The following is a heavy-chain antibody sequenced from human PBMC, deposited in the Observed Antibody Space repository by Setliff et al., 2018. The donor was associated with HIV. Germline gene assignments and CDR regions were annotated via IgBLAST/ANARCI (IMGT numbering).Heavy chain of an antibody. Sequence: ASVKVSCKASGYIFTSYGISWVRRAPGQGLEWMGWIIPKSGETSYAEKFRGRVTMTRDTSLSTAYMELSWLTSDDTAVYYCARVVDRDYDFWSAYEYWGQGTMVTVSS. CDR3: ARVVDRDYDFWSAYEY. CDR2: IIPKSGET. J-gene: IGHJ4*02. D-gene: IGHD3-3*01. CDR1: GYIFTSYG. V-gene: IGHV1-2*02.